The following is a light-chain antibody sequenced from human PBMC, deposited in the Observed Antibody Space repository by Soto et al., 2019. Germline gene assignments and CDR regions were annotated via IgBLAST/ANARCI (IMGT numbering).Light chain of an antibody. CDR2: WAS. CDR3: QQYYSTPWT. V-gene: IGKV4-1*01. CDR1: QSVFYSSNNKNY. J-gene: IGKJ1*01. Sequence: DIVMTQSPDSLAVSLGGRATINCKSSQSVFYSSNNKNYLAWYQQKPGQPPKLLISWASTRDSGVPDRVSGSGSGTDFSLTISSLQAEDVAVYYCQQYYSTPWTFGKGTKVEIK.